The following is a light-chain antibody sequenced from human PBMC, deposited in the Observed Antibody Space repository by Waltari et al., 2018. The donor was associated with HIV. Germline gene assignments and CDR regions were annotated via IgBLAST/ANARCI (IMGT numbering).Light chain of an antibody. CDR3: QSFDRRLNGYV. J-gene: IGLJ1*01. V-gene: IGLV1-40*01. CDR1: SSNIRAGFD. Sequence: VLTQPPSVSGAPGQTVTIFCSGNSSNIRAGFDVQRYQQLSGTAPTLPMFGSGNRPSGVPRRFSGSQSGTSPSLAISGLQLEDEGDYYFQSFDRRLNGYVFGGGTKVIVL. CDR2: GSG.